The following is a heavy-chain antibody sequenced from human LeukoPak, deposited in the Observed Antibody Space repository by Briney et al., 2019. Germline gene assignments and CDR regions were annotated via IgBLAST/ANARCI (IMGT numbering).Heavy chain of an antibody. CDR3: ARHTAYCGGDCYSTVQH. CDR1: GYSFTSCW. CDR2: IYPGDSDT. V-gene: IGHV5-51*01. D-gene: IGHD2-21*02. J-gene: IGHJ1*01. Sequence: GESLKISCKGSGYSFTSCWIGWVRQMPGKGLEWMGIIYPGDSDTRYSPSFQGQVTISADKSISTAYLQWSSLKASDTAMYYCARHTAYCGGDCYSTVQHWGQGTLVTVSS.